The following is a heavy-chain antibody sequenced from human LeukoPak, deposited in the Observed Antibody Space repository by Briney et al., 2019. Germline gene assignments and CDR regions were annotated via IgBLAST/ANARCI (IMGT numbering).Heavy chain of an antibody. CDR2: ISTGSSYI. J-gene: IGHJ4*02. V-gene: IGHV3-21*01. CDR1: GFTFSSYT. Sequence: AGGSLRLSCAASGFTFSSYTMNWVRQAPGKGLEWVSSISTGSSYIYYANSVKGRFTISRDNAKNSLYLQMNSLRAEHTAVYYCARDRLGVEMSTINRFDYWGQGTLVAVSS. CDR3: ARDRLGVEMSTINRFDY. D-gene: IGHD5-24*01.